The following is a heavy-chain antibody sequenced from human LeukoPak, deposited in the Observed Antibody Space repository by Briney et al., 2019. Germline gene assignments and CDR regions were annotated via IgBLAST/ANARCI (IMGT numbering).Heavy chain of an antibody. CDR3: ARGGPYYYYGMDV. Sequence: GRPLRLSCAASGFTFNNYGMHWVRQAPGKGLEWVAVIWYDGSNKYYADSVKGRFTISRDNSKNTVYLQMNSLRGEDTAVYHCARGGPYYYYGMDVWGQGTTVTVSS. CDR2: IWYDGSNK. CDR1: GFTFNNYG. D-gene: IGHD3-16*01. J-gene: IGHJ6*02. V-gene: IGHV3-33*01.